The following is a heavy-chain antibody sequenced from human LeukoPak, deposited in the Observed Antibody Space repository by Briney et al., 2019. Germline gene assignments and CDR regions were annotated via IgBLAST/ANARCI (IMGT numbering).Heavy chain of an antibody. CDR2: IYHSGST. V-gene: IGHV4-38-2*01. CDR1: GYSISSGYY. CDR3: ARTGSSTWYNFDY. Sequence: SETLSLTCAVSGYSISSGYYWGWIRQPPGKGLEWIGSIYHSGSTYYNPSLKSRVTISVDTSKNQFSLKLSSVTAADTAVYYCARTGSSTWYNFDYWGQGTLVTVSS. J-gene: IGHJ4*02. D-gene: IGHD2-2*01.